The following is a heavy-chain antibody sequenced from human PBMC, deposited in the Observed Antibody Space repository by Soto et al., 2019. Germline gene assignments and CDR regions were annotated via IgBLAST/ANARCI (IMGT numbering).Heavy chain of an antibody. CDR2: IIPIFGTA. CDR1: GGIFTRYD. J-gene: IGHJ4*02. Sequence: SVKVSCKASGGIFTRYDIRWVRQAPGQGLEWMGGIIPIFGTANYAQKFQGRVTITADESTSTAYMELSSLRSEDTAVYYCARTSGAAAAFDYWGQGTLVTVSS. CDR3: ARTSGAAAAFDY. V-gene: IGHV1-69*13. D-gene: IGHD6-13*01.